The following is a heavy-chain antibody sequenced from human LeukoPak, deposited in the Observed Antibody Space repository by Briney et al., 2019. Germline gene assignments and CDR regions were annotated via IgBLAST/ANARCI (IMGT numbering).Heavy chain of an antibody. CDR1: GFTLSRYG. V-gene: IGHV3-30*02. J-gene: IGHJ4*02. D-gene: IGHD5-12*01. CDR2: IRYDGSNK. CDR3: ARSELVGYSGYDLDY. Sequence: GGSLRLSCAASGFTLSRYGMHWVRQAPGKGLEWVAFIRYDGSNKYYADSVKGRFTISRDNSKNTLYLQMNSLRAEDTAVYYCARSELVGYSGYDLDYWGQGTLVTVSS.